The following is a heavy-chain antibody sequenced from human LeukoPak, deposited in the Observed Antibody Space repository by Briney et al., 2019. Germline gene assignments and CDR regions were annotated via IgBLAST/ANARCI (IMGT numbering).Heavy chain of an antibody. D-gene: IGHD5-18*01. CDR1: GFTFSSYA. Sequence: GGSLRLSCAASGFTFSSYAMHWVRQAPGKGLEWVAVISYDGSNKYYADSVKGRFTISRDNSKSTLYLQMNSLRAEDTAVYYCASDLYSYGYGLFDYWGQGTLVTVSS. V-gene: IGHV3-30*04. CDR3: ASDLYSYGYGLFDY. CDR2: ISYDGSNK. J-gene: IGHJ4*02.